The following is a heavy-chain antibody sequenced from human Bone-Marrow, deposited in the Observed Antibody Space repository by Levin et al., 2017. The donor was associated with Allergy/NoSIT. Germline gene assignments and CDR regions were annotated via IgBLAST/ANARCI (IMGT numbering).Heavy chain of an antibody. D-gene: IGHD2-15*01. CDR3: AKFGGDPGAGVGYCSGGSCYSTEYFQH. J-gene: IGHJ1*01. V-gene: IGHV3-23*01. CDR2: ISGSGGST. Sequence: GGSLRLSCAASGFTFSSYAMSWVRQAPGKGLEWVSAISGSGGSTYYADSVKGRFTISRDNSKNTLYLQMNSLRAEDTAVYYCAKFGGDPGAGVGYCSGGSCYSTEYFQHWGQGTLVTVSS. CDR1: GFTFSSYA.